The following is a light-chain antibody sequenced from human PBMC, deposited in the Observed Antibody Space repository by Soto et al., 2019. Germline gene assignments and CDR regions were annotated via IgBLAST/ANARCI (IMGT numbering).Light chain of an antibody. J-gene: IGLJ3*02. CDR1: SSDVGGYNY. V-gene: IGLV2-14*01. CDR3: SSYTSSSTPWV. Sequence: QSALTQPASVSGSPGQSIIISCTGTSSDVGGYNYVSWYQQHPGKAPKLMIYDVSNRPSGVSNRFSGSKSGNTASLTISGLQAEDEADYYCSSYTSSSTPWVFGGGTKVTVL. CDR2: DVS.